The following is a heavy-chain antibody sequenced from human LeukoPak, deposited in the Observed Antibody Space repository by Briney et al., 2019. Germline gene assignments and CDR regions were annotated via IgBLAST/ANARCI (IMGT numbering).Heavy chain of an antibody. D-gene: IGHD3-3*01. CDR2: INPHSGGT. V-gene: IGHV1-2*02. J-gene: IGHJ4*02. CDR3: ARVVNRMTSFFLLF. Sequence: ASVNVSCKASGYIFSDYYIHWVRQAPGQGPAWMGWINPHSGGTNYAQKFRGRVTMTRDTSISTTYMELSRLTSDDTAVYYCARVVNRMTSFFLLFWGQGTLVTVSS. CDR1: GYIFSDYY.